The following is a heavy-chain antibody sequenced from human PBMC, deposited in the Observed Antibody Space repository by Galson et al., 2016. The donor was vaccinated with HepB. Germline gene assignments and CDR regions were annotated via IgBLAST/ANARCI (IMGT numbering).Heavy chain of an antibody. J-gene: IGHJ5*02. D-gene: IGHD3-16*01. CDR3: TKAPYYAITHWFDL. CDR2: ISWNSNNI. CDR1: GFTFDDYA. Sequence: SLRLSCAASGFTFDDYAMHWVRQAPGKGLEWVSGISWNSNNIAYADSVKGRFTISRDNAKNSLYLQMNSLRAEDTALYYCTKAPYYAITHWFDLGGQGTPFTASS. V-gene: IGHV3-9*01.